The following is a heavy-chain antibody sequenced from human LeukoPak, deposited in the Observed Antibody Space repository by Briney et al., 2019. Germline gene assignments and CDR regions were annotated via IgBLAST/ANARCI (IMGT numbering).Heavy chain of an antibody. CDR1: GGSISGYS. V-gene: IGHV4-59*01. CDR3: ARGSNYDSSGYYHDY. Sequence: SETLSLTCTVPGGSISGYSWNWLRQTPGKGLEWIGYIYYSGNTNYNPSLKSRATISVDTTNNQFSLRLTSVTAADTAMYYCARGSNYDSSGYYHDYWGQGTLVTVSS. J-gene: IGHJ4*02. CDR2: IYYSGNT. D-gene: IGHD3-22*01.